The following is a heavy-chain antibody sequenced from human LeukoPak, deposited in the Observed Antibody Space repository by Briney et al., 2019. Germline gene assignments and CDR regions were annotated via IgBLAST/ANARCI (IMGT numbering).Heavy chain of an antibody. D-gene: IGHD3-22*01. V-gene: IGHV3-64*01. CDR3: ARDHYDSSGYWYYFDY. CDR1: GFTFSGYA. J-gene: IGHJ4*02. CDR2: ISSNGGST. Sequence: GESLKISCAASGFTFSGYAMHWVRQAPGKGLEYVSAISSNGGSTYYANSVKDRFTISRDNSKNTLYLQMGSLRAADMAVYYCARDHYDSSGYWYYFDYWGQGTLVTVSS.